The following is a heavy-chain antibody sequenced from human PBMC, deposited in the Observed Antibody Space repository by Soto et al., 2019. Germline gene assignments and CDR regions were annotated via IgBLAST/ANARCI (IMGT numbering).Heavy chain of an antibody. Sequence: ETLSLTCSVSGDSISNSRFHWAWIRQPPGEGLEWIGSIYHTGNAYYNPSLKSRVTISVDTSKNQFSLKLTSVTAADAALYYCARDFFDSSDYTTNWFDPLGQGTLVTVSS. CDR1: GDSISNSRFH. CDR3: ARDFFDSSDYTTNWFDP. CDR2: IYHTGNA. D-gene: IGHD3-22*01. V-gene: IGHV4-39*01. J-gene: IGHJ5*02.